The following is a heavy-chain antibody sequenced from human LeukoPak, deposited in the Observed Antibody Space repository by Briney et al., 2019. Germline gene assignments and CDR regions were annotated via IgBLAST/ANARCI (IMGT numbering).Heavy chain of an antibody. CDR2: IYPGDSAT. Sequence: GESLKISCKGFGYSFTTNWIGWVRQMPGKGLEWMGIIYPGDSATRYSPSFQGRVTISVDKSVSTVYLQWSSLKASDTAMYYCGRPDSSGWYYFDYWGQETLVTVSS. D-gene: IGHD6-19*01. V-gene: IGHV5-51*01. CDR3: GRPDSSGWYYFDY. J-gene: IGHJ4*02. CDR1: GYSFTTNW.